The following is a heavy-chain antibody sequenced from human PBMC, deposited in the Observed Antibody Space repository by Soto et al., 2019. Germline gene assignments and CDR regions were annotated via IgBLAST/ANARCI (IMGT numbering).Heavy chain of an antibody. Sequence: QVQLQESGPGLVKPSQTLSLTCTVSGGSISSGGYYWSWIRQPPGKGLEWIGYTYYTGTTYYKPSLKSRVTISLDTSKTQCSLRLSSVTAADTAVYYCARGHGSGSYLVYHFDYWGQGALVTVSS. D-gene: IGHD3-10*01. CDR1: GGSISSGGYY. J-gene: IGHJ4*02. CDR2: TYYTGTT. CDR3: ARGHGSGSYLVYHFDY. V-gene: IGHV4-31*03.